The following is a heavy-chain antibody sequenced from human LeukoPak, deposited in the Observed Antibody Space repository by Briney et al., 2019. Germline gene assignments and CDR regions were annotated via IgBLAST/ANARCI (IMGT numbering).Heavy chain of an antibody. CDR1: GFTFSDNW. CDR2: INQDGRGR. V-gene: IGHV3-7*01. CDR3: ATRYCSIAACRASSYKCMDD. J-gene: IGHJ6*04. Sequence: GGSLRLSCAASGFTFSDNWMTWVRQAPGKGLEWVANINQDGRGRYYVGSVQGRFIISRDNAQNSVHLQMNSLRAEDTAVYYCATRYCSIAACRASSYKCMDDWGKGTTVIVSS. D-gene: IGHD2-2*01.